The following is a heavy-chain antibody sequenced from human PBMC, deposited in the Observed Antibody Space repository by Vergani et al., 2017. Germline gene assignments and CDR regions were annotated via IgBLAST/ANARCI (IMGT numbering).Heavy chain of an antibody. D-gene: IGHD3-10*01. Sequence: QVQLQESGPGLVKPSQTLSLTCTVSGGSISSGGYYWSWIRQHPGKGLEWIGYIYYSGSTYYNPSLKSRVTISVDTSKYQFSLKLSSVTAADTAVYYCARGVTMVRGEPYYFDYWGQGTLVTVSS. J-gene: IGHJ4*02. V-gene: IGHV4-31*03. CDR1: GGSISSGGYY. CDR3: ARGVTMVRGEPYYFDY. CDR2: IYYSGST.